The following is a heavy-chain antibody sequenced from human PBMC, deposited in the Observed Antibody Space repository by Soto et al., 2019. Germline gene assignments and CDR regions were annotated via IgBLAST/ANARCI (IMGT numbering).Heavy chain of an antibody. J-gene: IGHJ4*02. CDR2: IKQDGSEK. CDR3: ARDLDY. Sequence: EVQLVESGGGLVQPGGSLRLSCATSGFTFSNSWMSWVRQAPGKGLEWVANIKQDGSEKYYVDSVKGRFTISRDNARNSLYLQMNSLRAENTAVYYCARDLDYWGQGTLVTVSS. V-gene: IGHV3-7*04. CDR1: GFTFSNSW.